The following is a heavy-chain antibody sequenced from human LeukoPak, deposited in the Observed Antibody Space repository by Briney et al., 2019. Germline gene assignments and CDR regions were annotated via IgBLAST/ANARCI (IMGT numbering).Heavy chain of an antibody. V-gene: IGHV3-23*01. CDR3: VGDSEGSFDY. J-gene: IGHJ4*02. D-gene: IGHD3-16*01. Sequence: GRSLRLSCAASGFTFCTFDMSWVRQAPGKGLEWVSTLACLDASCTEYYSDSVKGRFTISRDKSKSTLSLQVNSLRVEDTAMYYCVGDSEGSFDYWGQGTLVTVSS. CDR2: LACLDASCTE. CDR1: GFTFCTFD.